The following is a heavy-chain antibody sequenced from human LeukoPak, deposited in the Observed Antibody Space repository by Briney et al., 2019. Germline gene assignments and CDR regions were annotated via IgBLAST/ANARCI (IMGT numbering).Heavy chain of an antibody. CDR3: AKDRETYEYTFDY. V-gene: IGHV3-33*06. Sequence: PGKSLRLSCAASGFSFSTYGIHWVRQAPGKGLEWVAVMWYDGSKDYYADSVKGRFTFSRDTSKNTLYLQMNNLRAEDTAVYYCAKDRETYEYTFDYWGQGTLVTVSS. J-gene: IGHJ4*02. CDR2: MWYDGSKD. D-gene: IGHD6-6*01. CDR1: GFSFSTYG.